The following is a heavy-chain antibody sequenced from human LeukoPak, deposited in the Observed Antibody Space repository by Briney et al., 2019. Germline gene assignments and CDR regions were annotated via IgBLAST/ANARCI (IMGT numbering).Heavy chain of an antibody. Sequence: GSLRLSCAASGFTFSSYAMSWVRQAPGKGLEWIGIIYYSGSTYNNPSLKSRVTISIDTSKNQFSLKLSSVIAADTAVYYCARQTLSMTDYWGQGTLVTVSS. D-gene: IGHD2/OR15-2a*01. J-gene: IGHJ4*02. CDR1: GFTFSSYA. V-gene: IGHV4-39*01. CDR3: ARQTLSMTDY. CDR2: IYYSGST.